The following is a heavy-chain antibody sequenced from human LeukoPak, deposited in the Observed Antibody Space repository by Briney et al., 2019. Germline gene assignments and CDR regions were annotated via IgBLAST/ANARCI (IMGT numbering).Heavy chain of an antibody. D-gene: IGHD6-13*01. CDR1: GGSISSYY. CDR3: ARVTHSASDDY. J-gene: IGHJ4*02. Sequence: SETLSLTCTVSGGSISSYYWSWIRQPPGKGLEWIGYIYYSGSTNYNPSLKSRVTISVDTSKNQFSLKLSSVTAADTAVYYCARVTHSASDDYWGQGTLVTVSS. CDR2: IYYSGST. V-gene: IGHV4-59*12.